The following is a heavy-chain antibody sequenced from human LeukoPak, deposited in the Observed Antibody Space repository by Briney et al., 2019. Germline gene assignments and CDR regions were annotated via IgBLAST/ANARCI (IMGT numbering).Heavy chain of an antibody. Sequence: GGSLRLSCAASGFTVSANYMNWVRQTPGKGLEWVSIIHSTGHTFYADSVKGRFTVSRDISSNTLYPQVNSLRAEDTALYYGVRGRRYFDPWGQGTLVTVAS. CDR2: IHSTGHT. D-gene: IGHD2-15*01. V-gene: IGHV3-53*01. J-gene: IGHJ5*02. CDR1: GFTVSANY. CDR3: VRGRRYFDP.